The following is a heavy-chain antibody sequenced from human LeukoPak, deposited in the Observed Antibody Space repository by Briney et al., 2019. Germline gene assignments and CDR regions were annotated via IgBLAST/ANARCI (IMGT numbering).Heavy chain of an antibody. CDR1: GSIFTTYW. J-gene: IGHJ4*02. V-gene: IGHV5-51*01. D-gene: IGHD6-6*01. CDR3: ARHTSSSLF. CDR2: IYPGDSDT. Sequence: GASLQISCQGSGSIFTTYWIGWVRQLPGRGLEWMGIIYPGDSDTRYSPPFQGQVTISADKSISTAYLQWSSLKASDTAMYYGARHTSSSLFWGQGTLVTVSS.